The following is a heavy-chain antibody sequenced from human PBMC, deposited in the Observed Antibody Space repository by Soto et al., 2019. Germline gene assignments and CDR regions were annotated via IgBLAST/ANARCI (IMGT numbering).Heavy chain of an antibody. Sequence: PGGSRRLACAASGVTFRSYGMNWVRQAPGKGLEWISSLSRTLCYTHYADSVRGRFTISRANSQNQLYLQLNNLRGDPTAMYSCANIPTGSGSSNFDYWGQGIQVTVSS. D-gene: IGHD3-10*01. J-gene: IGHJ4*02. CDR3: ANIPTGSGSSNFDY. CDR2: LSRTLCYT. CDR1: GVTFRSYG. V-gene: IGHV3-21*04.